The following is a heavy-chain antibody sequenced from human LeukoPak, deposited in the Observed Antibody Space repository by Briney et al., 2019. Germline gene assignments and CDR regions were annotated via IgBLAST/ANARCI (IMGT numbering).Heavy chain of an antibody. Sequence: ASVKVSCKASGYTFTSYDINWVRQAAGQGLEWMGWMNPNSGNTGYAQKFQGRVTMTRNTSISTAYMELSSLRSEDTAVYYCAKDQGRGYIYAHFDYLGQGTLVTVSS. D-gene: IGHD5-18*01. V-gene: IGHV1-8*01. CDR3: AKDQGRGYIYAHFDY. CDR2: MNPNSGNT. J-gene: IGHJ4*02. CDR1: GYTFTSYD.